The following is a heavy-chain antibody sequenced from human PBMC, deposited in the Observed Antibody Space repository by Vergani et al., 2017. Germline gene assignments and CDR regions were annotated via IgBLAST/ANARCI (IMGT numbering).Heavy chain of an antibody. CDR1: GGSFSGYY. CDR2: INHSGST. J-gene: IGHJ1*01. D-gene: IGHD3-22*01. Sequence: QVQLQQWGAGLLKPSETLSLTCAVYGGSFSGYYWSWIRQPPGKGLEWIGEINHSGSTNYNPSLKSRVTISVDTSKNQFSLKLSSVTAADTAVYYCARDYYDSSGNAEYFQHWGQGTLVTVSP. CDR3: ARDYYDSSGNAEYFQH. V-gene: IGHV4-34*01.